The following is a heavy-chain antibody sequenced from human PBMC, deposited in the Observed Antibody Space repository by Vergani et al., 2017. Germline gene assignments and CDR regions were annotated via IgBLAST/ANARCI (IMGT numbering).Heavy chain of an antibody. CDR1: GYTFTSYG. V-gene: IGHV1-18*01. Sequence: QVQLVQSGAEVKKPGASVKVSCKSSGYTFTSYGISWVRQAPGQGLEWMGWISAYNGNTNYAQKLQGRVTMTKDTSTSTAYMELRSLRSDDTAVYYCARDLYDSSGYYYDLGYAFDIWGQGTMVTVSS. CDR3: ARDLYDSSGYYYDLGYAFDI. D-gene: IGHD3-22*01. CDR2: ISAYNGNT. J-gene: IGHJ3*02.